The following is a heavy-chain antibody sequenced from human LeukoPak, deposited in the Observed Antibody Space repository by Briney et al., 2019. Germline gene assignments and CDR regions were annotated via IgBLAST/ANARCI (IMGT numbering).Heavy chain of an antibody. Sequence: ASVKVSCKASGYTFTSYYMHWVRQAPGQGLEWMGIINPSGGSTSYAQKFQGRVTMTRNTSISTAYMELSSLRSEDTAVYYCARAGVWLYYYYYGMDVWGQGTTVTVSS. D-gene: IGHD2-8*01. V-gene: IGHV1-46*01. CDR2: INPSGGST. CDR3: ARAGVWLYYYYYGMDV. J-gene: IGHJ6*02. CDR1: GYTFTSYY.